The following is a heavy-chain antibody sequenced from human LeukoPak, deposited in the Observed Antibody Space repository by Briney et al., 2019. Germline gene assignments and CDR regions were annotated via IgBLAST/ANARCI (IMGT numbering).Heavy chain of an antibody. D-gene: IGHD5-24*01. V-gene: IGHV3-66*01. CDR3: ARGERWLQSGVY. J-gene: IGHJ4*02. CDR2: IYSGGST. CDR1: GFTVSSNY. Sequence: TGGSLRLSCAASGFTVSSNYMSWVRQAPGKGLEWVSVIYSGGSTYYADSVKGRFTISRDNSKNTLYLQMNSLRAEDTAVYYCARGERWLQSGVYWGQGTLVTVSS.